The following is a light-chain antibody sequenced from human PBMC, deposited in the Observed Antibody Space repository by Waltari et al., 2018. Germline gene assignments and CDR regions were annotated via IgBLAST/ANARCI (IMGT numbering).Light chain of an antibody. CDR3: QSYDSSLTSWV. Sequence: QSVLPQPPSVSGAPGQRVTISCPGNSSNVGAGFDVHWYRHLPQTAPKLLIFDNTNRPSGVPDRFSGSKSGSSASLAISGLQAKDEALYYCQSYDSSLTSWVFGGGTKLTVL. J-gene: IGLJ3*02. CDR2: DNT. CDR1: SSNVGAGFD. V-gene: IGLV1-40*01.